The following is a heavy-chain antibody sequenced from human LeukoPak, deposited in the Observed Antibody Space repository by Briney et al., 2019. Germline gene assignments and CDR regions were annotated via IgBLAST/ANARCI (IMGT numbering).Heavy chain of an antibody. CDR3: VRDQEALCEGACYCAIDI. V-gene: IGHV3-48*01. J-gene: IGHJ3*02. D-gene: IGHD2-21*01. CDR2: ISGSSANI. CDR1: GSTFSRYS. Sequence: GGSLRLSCEGSGSTFSRYSMNWVRQTPGKGLEWVSYISGSSANIHYADSVKGRFTSSRDNAKNSLFLEMNNLRAEDTGVYYGVRDQEALCEGACYCAIDIWGQGTLVTVAS.